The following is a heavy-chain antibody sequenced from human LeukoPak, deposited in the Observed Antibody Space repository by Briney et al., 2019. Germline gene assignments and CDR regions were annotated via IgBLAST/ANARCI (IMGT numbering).Heavy chain of an antibody. J-gene: IGHJ6*03. CDR3: AKARGENYYYMDV. D-gene: IGHD2-21*01. CDR2: IYTGGNT. CDR1: GFTVSSNY. V-gene: IGHV3-53*05. Sequence: GGSLRLSCAASGFTVSSNYMSWVCQAPGRGLEWVSIIYTGGNTLYADSVKGRFIISRDNSKNTVYLQMNSLRAEDTAVYYCAKARGENYYYMDVWGKGTTVTVSS.